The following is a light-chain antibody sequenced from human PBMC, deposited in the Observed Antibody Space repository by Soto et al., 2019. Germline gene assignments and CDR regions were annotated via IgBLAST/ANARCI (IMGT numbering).Light chain of an antibody. Sequence: QPVLTQPPSVSGAPGQRVTISCTGSSSNIGAGYDVHWYQHLPGTAPKLLIYGNSNRPSGVPDRFSGSKSGTSASLAITGLQAEDEADYYCQSYDSSLTPFVFGTGTKVTVL. V-gene: IGLV1-40*01. CDR1: SSNIGAGYD. CDR3: QSYDSSLTPFV. J-gene: IGLJ1*01. CDR2: GNS.